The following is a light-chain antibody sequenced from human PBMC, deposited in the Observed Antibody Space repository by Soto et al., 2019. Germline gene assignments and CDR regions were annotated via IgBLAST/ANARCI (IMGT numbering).Light chain of an antibody. V-gene: IGLV2-8*01. Sequence: QSVLTQPPSASGSPGQSVTISCTGTSSDVGAYNYVSWYQQLPGKAPKLIIYEVSKRPSGVPDRFSGSKSGNTASLTVSGLQAEDEAEYYCTSYAGTYSFFYVFGTGTNVTVL. CDR1: SSDVGAYNY. CDR3: TSYAGTYSFFYV. J-gene: IGLJ1*01. CDR2: EVS.